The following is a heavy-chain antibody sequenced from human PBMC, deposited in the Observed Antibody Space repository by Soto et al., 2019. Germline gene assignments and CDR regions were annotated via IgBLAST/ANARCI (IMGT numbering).Heavy chain of an antibody. CDR2: INAGNGNT. V-gene: IGHV1-3*01. D-gene: IGHD3-10*01. CDR1: GYTFTSYA. J-gene: IGHJ5*02. CDR3: GGGSGFNGFAP. Sequence: GASVKLSCKASGYTFTSYAMHWVRQAPGQRLEWMGWINAGNGNTKYSQKFQGRVTITRDTSASTAYMELSSLRSEDTAVYYCGGGSGFNGFAPGGRGTLVPFS.